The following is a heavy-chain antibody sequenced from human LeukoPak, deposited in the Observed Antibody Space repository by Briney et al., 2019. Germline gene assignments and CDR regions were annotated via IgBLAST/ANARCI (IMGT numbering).Heavy chain of an antibody. J-gene: IGHJ4*02. V-gene: IGHV3-23*01. Sequence: PGGSLRLSCAASGFTFSSYAMSWVRQAPGKGLEWVSGISGSGGSTYYADSVKGRFTISRDNSKNTLYLQMNSLRAEDTAVYYCAKPENLRGSYYAVSGLFDYWGQGTLVTVSS. CDR3: AKPENLRGSYYAVSGLFDY. CDR1: GFTFSSYA. D-gene: IGHD1-26*01. CDR2: ISGSGGST.